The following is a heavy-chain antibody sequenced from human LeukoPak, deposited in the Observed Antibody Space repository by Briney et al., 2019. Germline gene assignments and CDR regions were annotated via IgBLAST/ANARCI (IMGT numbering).Heavy chain of an antibody. CDR2: IYSGGST. CDR1: GFTVSSNY. V-gene: IGHV3-66*01. Sequence: GGSLRLSCAASGFTVSSNYMSWVRQAPGKGLEWVSVIYSGGSTYYADSVKGRSTISRDNSKNTLYLRMNSLRAEDTAVYYCARLTMSGYFWFDPWGQGTLVTVSS. D-gene: IGHD3-3*01. CDR3: ARLTMSGYFWFDP. J-gene: IGHJ5*02.